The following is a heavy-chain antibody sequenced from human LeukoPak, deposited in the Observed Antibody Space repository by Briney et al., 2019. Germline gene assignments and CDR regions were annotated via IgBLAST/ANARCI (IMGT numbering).Heavy chain of an antibody. V-gene: IGHV4-61*02. CDR1: GGSISSGSYY. Sequence: SQTLSLTCTVSGGSISSGSYYWSWIRQPAGKGLEWIGRIYTSGSTNYNPSLKSRVTISVDTSKNQFSLKLSSVTAAATAVYYWAREVGSLGPPSWFDPWGQGTLVTVSS. CDR3: AREVGSLGPPSWFDP. CDR2: IYTSGST. D-gene: IGHD3-10*01. J-gene: IGHJ5*02.